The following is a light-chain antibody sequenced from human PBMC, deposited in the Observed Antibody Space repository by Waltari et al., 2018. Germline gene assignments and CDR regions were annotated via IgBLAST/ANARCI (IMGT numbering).Light chain of an antibody. Sequence: VLTQSPGSLSLSPGVRAILSCTASQSISSGSLVWYQQKRGQAPRLLIYGAYRRASGIPDRFSGSGSGTDFTLIISRLEPEDSAVYYCQHYDRSPCIFGQGTNIEIK. CDR2: GAY. J-gene: IGKJ2*02. V-gene: IGKV3-20*01. CDR1: QSISSGS. CDR3: QHYDRSPCI.